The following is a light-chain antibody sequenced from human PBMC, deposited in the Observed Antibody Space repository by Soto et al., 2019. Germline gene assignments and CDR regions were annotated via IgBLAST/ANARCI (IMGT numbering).Light chain of an antibody. CDR2: GAS. V-gene: IGKV3-15*01. Sequence: EIVLTQSPATLSVSPGEGATLSCRASQTVNNNVAWYQLKDGQVPRLLIYGASTRATDIPARFSGSGSGTEFTLTISSLQSEDFAIYYCQRQSNWPRTFGQGTKVDIK. CDR1: QTVNNN. J-gene: IGKJ1*01. CDR3: QRQSNWPRT.